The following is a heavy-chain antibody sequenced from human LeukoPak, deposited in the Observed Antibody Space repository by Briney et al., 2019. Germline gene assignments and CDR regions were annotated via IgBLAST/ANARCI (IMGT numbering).Heavy chain of an antibody. V-gene: IGHV4-59*01. J-gene: IGHJ5*02. CDR1: GGSISSYS. D-gene: IGHD3-9*01. CDR3: AGSDYDILTGYYYNWFDP. CDR2: IYYRGGT. Sequence: PSETLSLTCTVSGGSISSYSWSWIRQPPGKGPEWIGFIYYRGGTNYNPSLKGRVTISVDTSKNQFSLKLSSVTAADTAVYYCAGSDYDILTGYYYNWFDPWGQGTLVTVSS.